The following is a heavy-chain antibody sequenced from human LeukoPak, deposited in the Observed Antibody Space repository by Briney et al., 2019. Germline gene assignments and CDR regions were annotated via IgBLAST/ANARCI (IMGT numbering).Heavy chain of an antibody. Sequence: PGGSLRLSCAASGFTFSNYWMSWVRQAPGKGLEWVANIKQDGSEGYYVDSAKGRFTISRDNAKNSLYLQMNSLRAEDTAVYYCARDRAPSVYSEYIHWGQGTLVTVSS. CDR2: IKQDGSEG. CDR3: ARDRAPSVYSEYIH. J-gene: IGHJ4*02. D-gene: IGHD5-12*01. V-gene: IGHV3-7*01. CDR1: GFTFSNYW.